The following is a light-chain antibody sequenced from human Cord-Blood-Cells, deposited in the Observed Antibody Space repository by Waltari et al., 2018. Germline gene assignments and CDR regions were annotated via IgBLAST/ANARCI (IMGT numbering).Light chain of an antibody. CDR3: QSADSSGTWV. V-gene: IGLV3-25*03. CDR2: KDS. J-gene: IGLJ3*02. Sequence: SYELTQPPSVSVSPGQTARITCSGDALPKQYAYWYQQKPGQAPVLVIYKDSERPSGIPERFSGSSSGTTVPLNSSGGQAEDEADYYCQSADSSGTWVFGGGTKLIVL. CDR1: ALPKQY.